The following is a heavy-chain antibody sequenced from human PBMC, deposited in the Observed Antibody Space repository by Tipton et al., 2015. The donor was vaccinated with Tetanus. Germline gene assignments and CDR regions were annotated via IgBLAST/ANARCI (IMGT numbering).Heavy chain of an antibody. CDR3: ARHSSLKALNY. Sequence: TLSLTCTVSGGSISSSSYYWGWIRQPPGKGLEWIGSAYYSGSTYYNPSLKSRFTISVDTSKNQFSLELSSVTAADTAVYYCARHSSLKALNYWGQGTLVTASS. J-gene: IGHJ4*02. CDR2: AYYSGST. CDR1: GGSISSSSYY. D-gene: IGHD3-9*01. V-gene: IGHV4-39*01.